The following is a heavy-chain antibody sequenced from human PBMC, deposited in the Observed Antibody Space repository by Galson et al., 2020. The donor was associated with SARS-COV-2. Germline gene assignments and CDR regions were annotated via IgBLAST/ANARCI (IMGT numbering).Heavy chain of an antibody. V-gene: IGHV3-30-3*01. CDR2: ISYDGSNK. CDR3: ARDLGGYLDY. D-gene: IGHD3-16*01. J-gene: IGHJ4*02. CDR1: GFTFSSYA. Sequence: GGSLRLSCAASGFTFSSYAMHWVRQAPGKGLEWVAVISYDGSNKYYADSVKGRFTISRDNSKNTLYLQMNSLRAEDTAVYYCARDLGGYLDYWGQGTLVTFSS.